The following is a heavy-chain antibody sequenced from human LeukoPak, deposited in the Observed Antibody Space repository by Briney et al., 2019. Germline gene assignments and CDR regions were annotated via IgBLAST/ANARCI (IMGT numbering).Heavy chain of an antibody. CDR2: ISYDGSNK. V-gene: IGHV3-30*18. J-gene: IGHJ4*02. Sequence: GRSPRLSCAASGLTFSSYGMHWVRQAPGKGLEWVAVISYDGSNKYYADSVKGRFTISRDNSKNTLYLQMNSLRAEDTAVYYCAKRGGYSSLDYWGQGTLVTVSS. D-gene: IGHD5-18*01. CDR3: AKRGGYSSLDY. CDR1: GLTFSSYG.